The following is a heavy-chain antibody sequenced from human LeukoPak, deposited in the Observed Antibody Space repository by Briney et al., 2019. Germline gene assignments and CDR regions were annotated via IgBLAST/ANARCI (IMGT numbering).Heavy chain of an antibody. J-gene: IGHJ6*02. CDR2: IWYDGSNK. V-gene: IGHV3-33*01. CDR3: ARAGDYYGMDV. CDR1: GFTFSSYG. D-gene: IGHD3-10*01. Sequence: GGSLRLSCAASGFTFSSYGMHWVRQAPGKGLEWVAVIWYDGSNKYYADSVKGRFTISRGNSKNTLYLQMNSLRAEDTAVYYCARAGDYYGMDVWGQGTTVTVSS.